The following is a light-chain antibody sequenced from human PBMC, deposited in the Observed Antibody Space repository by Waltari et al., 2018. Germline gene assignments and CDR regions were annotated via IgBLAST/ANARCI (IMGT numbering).Light chain of an antibody. V-gene: IGLV2-14*01. CDR1: SSDVGGYNY. J-gene: IGLJ2*01. CDR2: EVS. CDR3: SSYTSSSTFYVV. Sequence: QSALTQPASVSGSPGQSITISCTGTSSDVGGYNYVSWYQQHPGKAPKLMIYEVSNRPSGFSNRFSGSKSGNTASLTISGLQAEDEADYDCSSYTSSSTFYVVFGGGTKLTVL.